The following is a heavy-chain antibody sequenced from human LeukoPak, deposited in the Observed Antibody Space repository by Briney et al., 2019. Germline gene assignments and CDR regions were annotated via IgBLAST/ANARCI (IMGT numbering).Heavy chain of an antibody. V-gene: IGHV1-2*02. Sequence: GASVKVSCKASGYTFTGYYMHWVRQAPGQGLGWMGWINPNSGGTNYAQKFQGRATMTRDTSISTAYMELSMLRSDDTAVYYCARGIIAAAGTSDYWGQGTLVTV. CDR3: ARGIIAAAGTSDY. J-gene: IGHJ4*02. CDR2: INPNSGGT. CDR1: GYTFTGYY. D-gene: IGHD6-13*01.